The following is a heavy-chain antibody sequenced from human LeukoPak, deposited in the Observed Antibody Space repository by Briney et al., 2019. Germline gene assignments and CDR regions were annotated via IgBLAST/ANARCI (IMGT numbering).Heavy chain of an antibody. CDR1: GFTFSSFW. CDR3: ARVDKSYYDFWSGYRQPYYYYMDV. V-gene: IGHV3-7*01. CDR2: IKEDGSEK. Sequence: GGSLRLSCAASGFTFSSFWMSWVRQSPGKGLEWVANIKEDGSEKYYVDSVKGRFTISRGNAKNSMYLQMNSLRAEDTAVYYCARVDKSYYDFWSGYRQPYYYYMDVWGKGTTVTVSS. D-gene: IGHD3-3*01. J-gene: IGHJ6*03.